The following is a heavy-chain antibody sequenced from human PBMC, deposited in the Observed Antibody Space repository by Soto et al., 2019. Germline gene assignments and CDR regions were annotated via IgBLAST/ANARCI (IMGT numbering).Heavy chain of an antibody. D-gene: IGHD3-16*02. J-gene: IGHJ6*02. CDR3: ERGRYDYVWGSYRYILYSGMDV. V-gene: IGHV4-34*01. CDR2: INHSGST. Sequence: SETLSLTCAVYGGSFSGYYWSWIRQPPGKGLEWIGEINHSGSTNYNPSLKSRVTISVDTSKNQFSLKLSSVTAADTAVYYCERGRYDYVWGSYRYILYSGMDVWGQGTTVTVSS. CDR1: GGSFSGYY.